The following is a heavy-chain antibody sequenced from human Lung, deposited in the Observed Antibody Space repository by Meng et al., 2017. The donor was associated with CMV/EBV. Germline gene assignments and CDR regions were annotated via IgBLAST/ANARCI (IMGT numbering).Heavy chain of an antibody. D-gene: IGHD5-18*01. CDR3: ARALRGYAYPRDAFGV. CDR2: ISGSTSSDT. Sequence: GGSLRLXCAASGFTFSTYAMNWVRQALGKGLEWVSSISGSTSSDTHYADSVGGRFTISRDNSKNTLFLHLSSLRVEDTAIYYCARALRGYAYPRDAFGVXGQGXMVTVSS. V-gene: IGHV3-23*01. CDR1: GFTFSTYA. J-gene: IGHJ3*01.